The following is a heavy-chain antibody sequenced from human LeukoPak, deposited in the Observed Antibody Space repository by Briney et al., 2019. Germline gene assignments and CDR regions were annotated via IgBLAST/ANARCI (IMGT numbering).Heavy chain of an antibody. CDR2: IWYDGSNK. CDR3: GTGSSSAHYYGMDV. V-gene: IGHV3-33*01. J-gene: IGHJ6*02. CDR1: GFTFSSYG. D-gene: IGHD6-6*01. Sequence: PGRSLRLSCAASGFTFSSYGMHWVRQAPGKGLEWVAVIWYDGSNKYYADSVKGRFTISRDNSKNTLYLQMNSLRAEDTAVYYCGTGSSSAHYYGMDVWGQGTTVTVSS.